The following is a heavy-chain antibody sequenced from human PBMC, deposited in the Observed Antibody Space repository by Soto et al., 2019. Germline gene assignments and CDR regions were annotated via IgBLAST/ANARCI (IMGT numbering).Heavy chain of an antibody. CDR3: ARFLFGSSWYVSARSRYYFDY. V-gene: IGHV6-1*01. J-gene: IGHJ4*02. Sequence: SQTLSLTCAISGDSVSSNSAAWNWIRQSPSRGLEWLGRTYYRSKWYNDYAVSVKSRITINPDTSKNKISLQLNSVTPEDTAVYYCARFLFGSSWYVSARSRYYFDYWGQGTLVTVSS. CDR1: GDSVSSNSAA. D-gene: IGHD6-13*01. CDR2: TYYRSKWYN.